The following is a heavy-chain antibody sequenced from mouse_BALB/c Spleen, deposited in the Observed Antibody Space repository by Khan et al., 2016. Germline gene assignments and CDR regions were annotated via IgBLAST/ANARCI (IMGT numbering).Heavy chain of an antibody. CDR1: GFSLTSYG. CDR2: IWRGGST. CDR3: AKNHASSGYSYAMDY. Sequence: QVQLKESGPSLVQPSQSLSITCTVSGFSLTSYGVHWVRQSPGKGLEWLGVIWRGGSTDYNAAFMSRLSITKDNSKSQVFFKMNSLQAEDTAIYYGAKNHASSGYSYAMDYWGQGTSVTVSS. D-gene: IGHD3-1*01. V-gene: IGHV2-5-1*01. J-gene: IGHJ4*01.